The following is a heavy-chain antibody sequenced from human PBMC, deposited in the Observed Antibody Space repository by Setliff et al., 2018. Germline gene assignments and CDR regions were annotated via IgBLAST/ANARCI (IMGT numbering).Heavy chain of an antibody. Sequence: GASVKVSCKASGYTFSIYGVNWVRQAPGQGLEWLGWISGFTGSTEYSQKFKGRLTVTTDKSTGTAFMELGSLRSDDTAVYYCLRDRPYSNSPENAFDVWGQGTTVTVSS. CDR1: GYTFSIYG. CDR2: ISGFTGST. J-gene: IGHJ3*01. D-gene: IGHD4-4*01. V-gene: IGHV1-18*01. CDR3: LRDRPYSNSPENAFDV.